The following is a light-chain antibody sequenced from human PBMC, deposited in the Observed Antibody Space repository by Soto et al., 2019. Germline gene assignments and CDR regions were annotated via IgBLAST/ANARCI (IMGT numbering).Light chain of an antibody. V-gene: IGKV3-15*01. CDR3: QQYNNWPPLT. CDR2: RAS. Sequence: EVIMTQSPATLSVSPGARATLSCRASQYIASNLAWYRQKPGQAPRLLIYRASTRATGIPARISGSGSGTEFILTISSLQSEDFAVYYCQQYNNWPPLTFGGGTKVEIK. J-gene: IGKJ4*01. CDR1: QYIASN.